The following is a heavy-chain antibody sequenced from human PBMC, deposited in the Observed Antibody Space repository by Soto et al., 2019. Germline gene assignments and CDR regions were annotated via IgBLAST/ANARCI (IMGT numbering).Heavy chain of an antibody. CDR3: QFVLEPRGNYGMDV. Sequence: VKVSCKASGGTFSSYTISWVRQAPGQGLEWMGRIIPILGIANYAQKFQGRVTITADKSTSTAYMELSSLRSEDTAVYYCQFVLEPRGNYGMDVWGQGTTVTVSS. D-gene: IGHD3-3*01. CDR2: IIPILGIA. J-gene: IGHJ6*02. CDR1: GGTFSSYT. V-gene: IGHV1-69*02.